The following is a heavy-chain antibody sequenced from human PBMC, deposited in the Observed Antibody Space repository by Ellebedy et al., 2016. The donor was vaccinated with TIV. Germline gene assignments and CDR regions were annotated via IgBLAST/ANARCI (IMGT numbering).Heavy chain of an antibody. V-gene: IGHV3-48*02. D-gene: IGHD4-17*01. CDR3: ARGPLYGDYPNWFDP. CDR1: GFTFSSYS. CDR2: ISSSSSTI. J-gene: IGHJ5*02. Sequence: GGSLRLXXAASGFTFSSYSMNWVRQAPGKGLEWVSYISSSSSTIDYADSVKGRFTISRDNAKNSLYLQMNSLRDEDTAVYYCARGPLYGDYPNWFDPWGQGTLVTVSS.